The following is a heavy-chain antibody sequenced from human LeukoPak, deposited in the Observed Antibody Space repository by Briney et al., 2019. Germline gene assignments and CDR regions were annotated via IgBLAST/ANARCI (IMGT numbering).Heavy chain of an antibody. CDR2: IYTGGST. CDR1: GFSINHYY. J-gene: IGHJ4*02. D-gene: IGHD2-21*02. V-gene: IGHV3-66*01. CDR3: ARGQSYCGADCYSD. Sequence: GGSLRLSCAASGFSINHYYMTWIRQTPGKGLDWVSVIYTGGSTNYGDSVKGRFTISRDNSKNTLNLQMNSLRADDTAIYYCARGQSYCGADCYSDWGQGTLVTVSS.